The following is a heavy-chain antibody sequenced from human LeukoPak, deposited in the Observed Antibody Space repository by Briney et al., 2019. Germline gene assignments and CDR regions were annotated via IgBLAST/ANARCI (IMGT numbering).Heavy chain of an antibody. V-gene: IGHV3-30*02. Sequence: TGGSLRLSCAASGFTFSNYGMHWVRQAPGKGLEWVTFIRYDGSDKYYVDSVKGRFIISRDNSKNTLYLQMNSLRPEDTAVYYCAKIGYCSSASCLGDTFEIWGQGTMVTVSS. CDR1: GFTFSNYG. D-gene: IGHD2-2*01. CDR2: IRYDGSDK. J-gene: IGHJ3*02. CDR3: AKIGYCSSASCLGDTFEI.